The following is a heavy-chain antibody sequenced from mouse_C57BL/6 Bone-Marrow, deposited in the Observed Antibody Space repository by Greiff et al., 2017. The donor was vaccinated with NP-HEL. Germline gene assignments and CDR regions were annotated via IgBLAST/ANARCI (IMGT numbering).Heavy chain of an antibody. J-gene: IGHJ2*01. CDR1: GFTFSSYG. V-gene: IGHV5-6*01. D-gene: IGHD1-1*01. CDR2: ISSGGSYT. Sequence: EVKLMESGGDLVKPGGSLKLSCAASGFTFSSYGMSWVRQTPDKRLEWVATISSGGSYTYYPDSVKGRFTISRDNAKNTLYLQMSSQKTEDTAMYYCTRHPPNTSVVATYYFDYWGQGTTLTVSS. CDR3: TRHPPNTSVVATYYFDY.